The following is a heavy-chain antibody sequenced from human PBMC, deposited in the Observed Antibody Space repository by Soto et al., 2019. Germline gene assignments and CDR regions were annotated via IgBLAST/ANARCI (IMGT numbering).Heavy chain of an antibody. CDR2: IFSGGGT. D-gene: IGHD1-26*01. CDR3: ARGETRSYYFDY. J-gene: IGHJ4*02. Sequence: EVQLVESGGGLVQPGGSLRLSCAASDFAVSSTYMSWVRQAPGKGLEWVSFIFSGGGTSYADSVKGRFTISRHTSKNTLYLQMNSLRPEDTAVYCCARGETRSYYFDYWGQGTLVTVSS. CDR1: DFAVSSTY. V-gene: IGHV3-53*04.